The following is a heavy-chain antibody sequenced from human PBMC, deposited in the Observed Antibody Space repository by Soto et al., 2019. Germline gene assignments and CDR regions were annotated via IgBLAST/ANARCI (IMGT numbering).Heavy chain of an antibody. CDR2: ISESGDNT. D-gene: IGHD1-26*01. J-gene: IGHJ4*02. V-gene: IGHV3-23*01. Sequence: GGSLSLSCAASGFTFSSHAMTWVRQAPGKGLDWVSTISESGDNTFYADSVKGRFTISRDNSQNTLFLQLSSLRIDDTAVYYCVPGSSGGVGEDCWGQGALVTAPQ. CDR1: GFTFSSHA. CDR3: VPGSSGGVGEDC.